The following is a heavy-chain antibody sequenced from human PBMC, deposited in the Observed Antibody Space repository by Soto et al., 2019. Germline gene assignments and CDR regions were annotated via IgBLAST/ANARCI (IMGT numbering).Heavy chain of an antibody. J-gene: IGHJ5*01. CDR1: GGSIKNGDYF. CDR2: VHSSGGT. V-gene: IGHV4-39*01. D-gene: IGHD1-1*01. CDR3: ARHPTGFPNWFDS. Sequence: SETLSLTCTVSGGSIKNGDYFWGWIRQPPGKGLEWIGSVHSSGGTYYNTSLKSRVTMSVDTSKNQFSLKLSSVTAADTAVYYCARHPTGFPNWFDSWGQGTLVTVSS.